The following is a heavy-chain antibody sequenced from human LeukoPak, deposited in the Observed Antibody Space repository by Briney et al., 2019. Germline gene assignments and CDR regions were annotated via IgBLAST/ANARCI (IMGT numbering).Heavy chain of an antibody. D-gene: IGHD1-26*01. J-gene: IGHJ4*02. V-gene: IGHV3-74*01. CDR1: GFTLSSYW. CDR2: INSDGSST. Sequence: GGSLRLSSAASGFTLSSYWMHLVRQPPGKGLVWVSRINSDGSSTSYADSVKGRFTVSRDNAKNTLYLQMSSLRAEDTAVYFCARGSYYSFSDCWGQGTLVTVSS. CDR3: ARGSYYSFSDC.